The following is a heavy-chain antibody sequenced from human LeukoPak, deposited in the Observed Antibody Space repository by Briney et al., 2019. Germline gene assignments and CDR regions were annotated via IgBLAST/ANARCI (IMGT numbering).Heavy chain of an antibody. V-gene: IGHV4-34*01. D-gene: IGHD6-13*01. CDR3: ARVRGGWQQLVPYFDY. CDR1: GGSFSGYY. CDR2: INHSGST. J-gene: IGHJ4*02. Sequence: PSETLSLTCAVYGGSFSGYYWSWIRQPPGKGLEWIGEINHSGSTNYNPSLKSRVTISVDTSKNQSSLKLSSVTAADTAVYYCARVRGGWQQLVPYFDYWGQGTLVTVSS.